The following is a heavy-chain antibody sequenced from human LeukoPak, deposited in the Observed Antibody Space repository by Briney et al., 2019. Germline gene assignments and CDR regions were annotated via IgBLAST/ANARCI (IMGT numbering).Heavy chain of an antibody. CDR1: GYTFTGYY. D-gene: IGHD3-22*01. Sequence: ASVKVSCKASGYTFTGYYMHWVRQAPGQGLEWMGWINPNSGSTSYAQKFQGRVTMTRDTSTSTVYMELYSLRSEDTAVYYCARGWSYDSSGYYYLAYWGQGTLVTVSS. J-gene: IGHJ4*02. V-gene: IGHV1-46*01. CDR2: INPNSGST. CDR3: ARGWSYDSSGYYYLAY.